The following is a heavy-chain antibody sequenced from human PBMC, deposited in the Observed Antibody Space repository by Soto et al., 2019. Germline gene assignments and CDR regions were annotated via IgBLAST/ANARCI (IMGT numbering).Heavy chain of an antibody. CDR2: VNTDGSAT. J-gene: IGHJ5*02. CDR3: VRDPVAYISTSSFRFDP. CDR1: GFPFSRSF. D-gene: IGHD2-2*01. V-gene: IGHV3-74*01. Sequence: PGGSLRLSCAASGFPFSRSFMHWVRQAPGKGLVWVARVNTDGSATVYAGSVKGRFTISRDNVRNTVSLEMNDLRAEDTAVYFCVRDPVAYISTSSFRFDPWGQGTLVTLST.